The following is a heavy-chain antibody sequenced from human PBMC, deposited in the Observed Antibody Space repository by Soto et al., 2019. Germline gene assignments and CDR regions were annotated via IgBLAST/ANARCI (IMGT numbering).Heavy chain of an antibody. CDR2: IKSDGTT. CDR1: GFTVSNYW. J-gene: IGHJ6*02. CDR3: AKDRGEEGLKFLEWFGGMDV. V-gene: IGHV3-74*01. D-gene: IGHD3-3*01. Sequence: PGGSLRLSCAASGFTVSNYWMNWVRQAPGKGLVWVSHIKSDGTTSYADSVEGRFTVSRDDAKNTFYLQMNSLRAEDTAVYYCAKDRGEEGLKFLEWFGGMDVWGHGTTVTVSS.